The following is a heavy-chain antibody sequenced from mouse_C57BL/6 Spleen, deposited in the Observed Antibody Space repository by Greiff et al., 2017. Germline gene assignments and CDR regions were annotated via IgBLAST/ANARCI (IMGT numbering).Heavy chain of an antibody. V-gene: IGHV1-59*01. D-gene: IGHD1-1*01. CDR2: IDPSDSYT. Sequence: QVQLQQPGAELVRPGTSVKLSCKASGYTFTSYWMHWVKQRPGQGLEWIGVIDPSDSYTNYNQKFKGKATLTVDTSSSTAYMQLSSLTSADSAVYYCAYYYGSSYGFAYWGQGTLVTVSA. CDR3: AYYYGSSYGFAY. J-gene: IGHJ3*01. CDR1: GYTFTSYW.